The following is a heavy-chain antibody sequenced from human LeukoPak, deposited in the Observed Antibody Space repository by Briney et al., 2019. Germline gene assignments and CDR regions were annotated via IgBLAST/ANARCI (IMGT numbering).Heavy chain of an antibody. CDR2: INYSGST. CDR3: ARGCGDDCSYPNDAFEI. V-gene: IGHV4-59*01. Sequence: SETLSLTCTVSGGSISSYYWSWIRQPPGKGLEWIGNINYSGSTNFNPSLKSRVAISVDTSKNQFSLKLNSVTAADTAVYFCARGCGDDCSYPNDAFEIWGPGTTVTVSS. D-gene: IGHD2-21*02. CDR1: GGSISSYY. J-gene: IGHJ3*02.